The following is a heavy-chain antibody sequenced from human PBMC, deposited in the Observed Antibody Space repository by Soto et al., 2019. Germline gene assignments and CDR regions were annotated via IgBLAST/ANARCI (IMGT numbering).Heavy chain of an antibody. CDR2: IWYDGSST. CDR1: GFNLSNYG. Sequence: QVQLVESGGGVVQPGRSLRLSCAASGFNLSNYGMHWVRQAPGQGLEWVSVIWYDGSSTYYAESAKGRFTISRDISKNTLYLQMNSLRVEDTAVYYCARDHVSGKYYFEHWGQGTLVTVS. V-gene: IGHV3-33*01. D-gene: IGHD6-19*01. J-gene: IGHJ4*02. CDR3: ARDHVSGKYYFEH.